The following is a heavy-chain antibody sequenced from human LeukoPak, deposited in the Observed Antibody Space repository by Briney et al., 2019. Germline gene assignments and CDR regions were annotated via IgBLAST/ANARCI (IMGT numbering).Heavy chain of an antibody. CDR3: ARHRDYDSFFYYYYMDV. J-gene: IGHJ6*03. V-gene: IGHV3-64*01. CDR2: ISSNGGST. D-gene: IGHD3-16*01. Sequence: PGGSLRLSCAASGFTFSNAAMHWVRQAPGKGLEYISGISSNGGSTYYAKSVKGRFSIPRDNSKNTLFLQMGSLRAEDMAVYYCARHRDYDSFFYYYYMDVWGKGTTVIVSS. CDR1: GFTFSNAA.